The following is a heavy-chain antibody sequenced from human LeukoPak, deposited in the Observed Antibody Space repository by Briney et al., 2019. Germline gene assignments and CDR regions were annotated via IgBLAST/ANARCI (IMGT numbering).Heavy chain of an antibody. CDR2: IIPIFGTA. CDR1: GYTFTSYA. V-gene: IGHV1-69*13. J-gene: IGHJ4*02. CDR3: ARTRGYYDILTGYLDY. Sequence: GASVKVSCKASGYTFTSYAISWVRQAPGQGLEWMGGIIPIFGTANYAQKFQGRVTITADESTSTAYMELSSLRSEDTAVYYCARTRGYYDILTGYLDYWGQGTLVTVSS. D-gene: IGHD3-9*01.